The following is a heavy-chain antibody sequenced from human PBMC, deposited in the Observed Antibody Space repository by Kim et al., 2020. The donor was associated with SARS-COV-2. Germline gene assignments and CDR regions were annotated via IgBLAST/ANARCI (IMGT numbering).Heavy chain of an antibody. CDR1: GFTFSNAW. Sequence: GGSLRLSCAASGFTFSNAWMSWVRQAPGKGLEWVGRIKSKADGGTTDYAAPVKGRFTISRDDSKNMLYLQMSSLKTEDTSVYYCTTLRWSKPRVFDIWGQGTMVTVSS. V-gene: IGHV3-15*01. D-gene: IGHD2-15*01. CDR2: IKSKADGGTT. CDR3: TTLRWSKPRVFDI. J-gene: IGHJ3*02.